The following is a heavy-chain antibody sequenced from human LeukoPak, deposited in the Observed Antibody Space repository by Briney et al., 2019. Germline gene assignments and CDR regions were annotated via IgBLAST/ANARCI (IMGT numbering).Heavy chain of an antibody. Sequence: GGSLRLSCAASGFTFSSYRMNWVRQAPGKGLEWVSYISSSSSTVYYADSVKGRFTISRDNAKNSLYLQMNSLRAEDTAVYYCARKSYYNTLDYWGQGTLVTVSS. CDR2: ISSSSSTV. V-gene: IGHV3-48*01. CDR3: ARKSYYNTLDY. D-gene: IGHD3-10*01. J-gene: IGHJ4*02. CDR1: GFTFSSYR.